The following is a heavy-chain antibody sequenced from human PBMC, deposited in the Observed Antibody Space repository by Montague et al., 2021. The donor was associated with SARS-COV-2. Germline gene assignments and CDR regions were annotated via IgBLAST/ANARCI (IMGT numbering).Heavy chain of an antibody. J-gene: IGHJ3*02. CDR3: ARRLRYFDWLFRSDWMDAFDI. Sequence: SETLSLTCTVSGGSISSSNWSWIRHRPGTGLEWIWKINNCGSTNYNPYLKSQVTISVDTSKNQFSLKLSSVTAADTAVYYCARRLRYFDWLFRSDWMDAFDIWGQGTMVTVSS. D-gene: IGHD3-9*01. CDR2: INNCGST. CDR1: GGSISSSN. V-gene: IGHV4-34*01.